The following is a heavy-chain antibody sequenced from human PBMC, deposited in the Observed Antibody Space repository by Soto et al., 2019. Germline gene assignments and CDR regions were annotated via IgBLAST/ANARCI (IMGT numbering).Heavy chain of an antibody. CDR1: GFSISSYG. J-gene: IGHJ5*02. Sequence: EEQLLESVGGLVQPGGSLRLSCAASGFSISSYGMSWVRQAPGKGLEWVSGISGGGDSTYYADSVKGRFTISRDKSKNTLYLQMNSLRAEDTAVYYCARGQDDYGDSDVWFDPWGQGTLVSVSS. V-gene: IGHV3-23*01. CDR2: ISGGGDST. CDR3: ARGQDDYGDSDVWFDP. D-gene: IGHD4-17*01.